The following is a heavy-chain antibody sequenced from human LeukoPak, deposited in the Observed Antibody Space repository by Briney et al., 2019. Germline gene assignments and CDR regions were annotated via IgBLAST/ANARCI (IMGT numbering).Heavy chain of an antibody. CDR1: GFTFSDYY. J-gene: IGHJ4*02. CDR2: ISSSGSTI. CDR3: ARETYYYDSSGYYFDY. V-gene: IGHV3-11*01. Sequence: GGSLRLSCAASGFTFSDYYMSWIRQAPGKGLEWVSYISSSGSTIYYADSVKGRFTISRDYAKNSLYLQMNSLRAEDTAVYYCARETYYYDSSGYYFDYWGQGTLVTVSS. D-gene: IGHD3-22*01.